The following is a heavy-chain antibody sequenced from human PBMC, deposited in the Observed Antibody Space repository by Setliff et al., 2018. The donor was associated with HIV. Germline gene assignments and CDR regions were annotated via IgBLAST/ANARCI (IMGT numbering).Heavy chain of an antibody. V-gene: IGHV4-39*01. CDR3: ARHNPASVPASSPDY. CDR1: GGSISSSSYY. Sequence: SETLSLTCTVSGGSISSSSYYWGWVRQPPGKGREWIGTIYYSGSTYYNPSLRSRVTISVDTSRNQFSSRLSSVTAADTAFYYCARHNPASVPASSPDYWGQGTLVTVSS. CDR2: IYYSGST. J-gene: IGHJ4*02. D-gene: IGHD2-2*01.